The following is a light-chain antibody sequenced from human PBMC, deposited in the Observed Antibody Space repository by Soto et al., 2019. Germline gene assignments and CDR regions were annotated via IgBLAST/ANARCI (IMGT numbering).Light chain of an antibody. CDR2: KAS. V-gene: IGKV1-5*03. J-gene: IGKJ1*01. Sequence: DIQMTQSPSTLSASVGDRVTITCRAGQSISSYLNWYQQRPGKAPELLIHKASSLESGVPSRFSASGSGTEFSLTISSLQPDDFATYYCQQYNTYSWTFGQGNKVDIK. CDR1: QSISSY. CDR3: QQYNTYSWT.